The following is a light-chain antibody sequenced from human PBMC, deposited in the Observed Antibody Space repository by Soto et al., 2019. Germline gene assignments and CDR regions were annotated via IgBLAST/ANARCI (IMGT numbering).Light chain of an antibody. V-gene: IGKV1-5*01. J-gene: IGKJ1*01. CDR1: QSISSW. CDR3: LQYDYSPWT. CDR2: DAS. Sequence: KLSTSTLSSSVGDRVTITCRASQSISSWLAWYQQKPGQAPKLLIYDASSLATGVPYRFSGSGSGTEFTLTISSLQPDDFATYYCLQYDYSPWTFGQGTKVDI.